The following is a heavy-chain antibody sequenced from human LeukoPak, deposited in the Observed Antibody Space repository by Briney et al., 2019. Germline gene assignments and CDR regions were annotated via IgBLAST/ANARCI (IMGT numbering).Heavy chain of an antibody. D-gene: IGHD5-12*01. J-gene: IGHJ4*02. CDR2: INPNSGDT. CDR3: AKNPYEYYFDY. CDR1: GYTFTGYY. Sequence: ASVTVSCKASGYTFTGYYMHWVRQAPGQGLEWMGWINPNSGDTNYAQKFQGRVTMTRDTSINTAYMELSRLRTDDTAVYYCAKNPYEYYFDYWGQGTLVTVSS. V-gene: IGHV1-2*02.